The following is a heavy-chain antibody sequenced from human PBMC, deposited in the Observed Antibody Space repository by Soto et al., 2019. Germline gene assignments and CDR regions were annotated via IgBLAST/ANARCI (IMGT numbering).Heavy chain of an antibody. D-gene: IGHD2-2*01. V-gene: IGHV4-59*01. CDR2: IYYIGST. J-gene: IGHJ5*02. CDR3: ARGLRRQLLNWFDP. CDR1: GGSISSYY. Sequence: ASETLSLTCTVSGGSISSYYWSWIRQPPGKGLEWIGYIYYIGSTNYNPSLKSRVTISVDTSKNQFPLKLSSVTAADTAVYYCARGLRRQLLNWFDPWGQGTLVTVSS.